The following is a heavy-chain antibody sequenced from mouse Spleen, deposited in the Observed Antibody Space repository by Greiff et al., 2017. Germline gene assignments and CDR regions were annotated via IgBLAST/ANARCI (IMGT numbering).Heavy chain of an antibody. J-gene: IGHJ1*03. D-gene: IGHD1-2*01. CDR1: GFTFSDYG. CDR3: ARQDTTAYWYFDV. Sequence: EVKLMESGGGLVQPGGSLKLSCAASGFTFSDYGMAWVRQAPRKGPEWVAFISNLAYSIYYADTVTGRFTISRENAKNTLYLEMSSLRSEDTAMYYCARQDTTAYWYFDVWGTGTTVTVSS. CDR2: ISNLAYSI. V-gene: IGHV5-15*01.